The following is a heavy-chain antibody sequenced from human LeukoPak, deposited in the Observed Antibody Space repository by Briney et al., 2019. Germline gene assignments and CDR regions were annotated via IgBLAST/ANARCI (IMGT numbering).Heavy chain of an antibody. J-gene: IGHJ4*02. CDR1: GFTFSSYG. Sequence: GGSLRLSCAASGFTFSSYGMHWVRQAPGKGLEWVAVISYDGSNKYYADSVKGRFTISRDNSKHTLYLQMNSLRAEATAVYYCAKDAVVVVAAAYFDYWGQGTLVTVSS. CDR2: ISYDGSNK. V-gene: IGHV3-30*18. CDR3: AKDAVVVVAAAYFDY. D-gene: IGHD2-15*01.